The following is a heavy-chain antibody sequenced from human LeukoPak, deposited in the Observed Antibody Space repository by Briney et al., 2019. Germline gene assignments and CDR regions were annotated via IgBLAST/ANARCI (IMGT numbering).Heavy chain of an antibody. CDR1: GGSFSGYY. D-gene: IGHD3-22*01. CDR3: ARDVGGYYYGNFEY. Sequence: SETLSLTCAVYGGSFSGYYWSWIRQPPGKGLEWIGEINHSGSTNYNPSLKSRVTISVDTSKNQFSLKLTSVTAADTAVYYCARDVGGYYYGNFEYWGQGTPVTVSS. CDR2: INHSGST. J-gene: IGHJ4*02. V-gene: IGHV4-34*01.